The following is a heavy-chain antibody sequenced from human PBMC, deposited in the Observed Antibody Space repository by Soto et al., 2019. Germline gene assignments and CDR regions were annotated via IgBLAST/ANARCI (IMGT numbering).Heavy chain of an antibody. CDR2: MYYSGNT. D-gene: IGHD3-10*01. V-gene: IGHV4-39*01. Sequence: QLQLQESGPGLVKPSETLSLSCSVSGASISSGSYYWGWIRQPPGKGLEWIGSMYYSGNTFYNEALKSRVTISIDKSKNQFSLRLNSVTAADTAAYYCARHRGHTYFDYWGQGTLVTVSS. CDR1: GASISSGSYY. J-gene: IGHJ4*02. CDR3: ARHRGHTYFDY.